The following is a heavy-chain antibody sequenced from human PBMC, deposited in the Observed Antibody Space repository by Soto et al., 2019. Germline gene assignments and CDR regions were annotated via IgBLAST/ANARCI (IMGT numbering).Heavy chain of an antibody. J-gene: IGHJ6*02. CDR2: ISYDGSNK. V-gene: IGHV3-30*18. Sequence: QVQLVESGGGVVQPGRSLRLSCAASRFTFSSYGMHWVRQAPGKGLEWVAVISYDGSNKYYADSVKGRFTISRDNSKNTLYLQMNSLRAEDTAVYYCAKDGRSAIYYYYGMDVWGQGTTVTVSS. CDR1: RFTFSSYG. CDR3: AKDGRSAIYYYYGMDV. D-gene: IGHD3-3*01.